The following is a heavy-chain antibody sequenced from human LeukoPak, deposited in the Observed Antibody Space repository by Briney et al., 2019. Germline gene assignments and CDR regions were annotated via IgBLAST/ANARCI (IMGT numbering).Heavy chain of an antibody. J-gene: IGHJ4*02. V-gene: IGHV1-46*01. CDR2: INPRGSST. CDR1: GYTFTSYY. CDR3: ARGDILTGVFDY. D-gene: IGHD3-9*01. Sequence: ASVKVSCKASGYTFTSYYMHWVRQAPGQGLDWMGIINPRGSSTNYAQKVQGRVTMTRDTSTSTFYMELSNLRSEDTAVYYCARGDILTGVFDYWGQGTLVTVSS.